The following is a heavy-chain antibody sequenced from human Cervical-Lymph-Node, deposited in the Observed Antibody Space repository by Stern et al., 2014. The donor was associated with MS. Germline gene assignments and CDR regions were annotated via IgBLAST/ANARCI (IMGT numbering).Heavy chain of an antibody. CDR1: GYTFTSYY. D-gene: IGHD1-26*01. J-gene: IGHJ4*02. Sequence: VQLXXXGAEVKKPGASVKVSCKASGYTFTSYYMHWVRQAPGQGLXXXXIINPSGGSTSYAQKFQGRVAMTRDTSTSTVYMELSSLRSEDTAVYYCARGSSGSYSVCDYWGQGTLVTVSS. V-gene: IGHV1-46*01. CDR3: ARGSSGSYSVCDY. CDR2: INPSGGST.